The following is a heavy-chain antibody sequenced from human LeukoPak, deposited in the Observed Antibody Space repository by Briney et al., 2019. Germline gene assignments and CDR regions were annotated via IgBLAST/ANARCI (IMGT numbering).Heavy chain of an antibody. Sequence: GGSLRLSCAASGFIFSTYAMYWVRQAPGKGLEGVAVISDDGSNTYYTDSVKGRFTISRDNSKNTLYLQMNSLRPEDTAVYYCARIVRSGYYGAFDIWGKGTMVTVSS. D-gene: IGHD3-22*01. V-gene: IGHV3-30-3*01. J-gene: IGHJ3*02. CDR1: GFIFSTYA. CDR2: ISDDGSNT. CDR3: ARIVRSGYYGAFDI.